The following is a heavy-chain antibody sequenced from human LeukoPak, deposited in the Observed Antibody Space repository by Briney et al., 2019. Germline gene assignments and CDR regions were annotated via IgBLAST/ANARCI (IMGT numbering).Heavy chain of an antibody. CDR3: ARCRPDWGMDV. D-gene: IGHD3-16*01. Sequence: PGGSLGLSCAASGFTFSSYWMHWVRQAPGKGLVWVSRINSDGSTTSYADSVKGRFTMFRDNAKNTLYLQMNSLRDEDTAVYYCARCRPDWGMDVWGKGTTVTVSS. J-gene: IGHJ6*03. V-gene: IGHV3-74*01. CDR1: GFTFSSYW. CDR2: INSDGSTT.